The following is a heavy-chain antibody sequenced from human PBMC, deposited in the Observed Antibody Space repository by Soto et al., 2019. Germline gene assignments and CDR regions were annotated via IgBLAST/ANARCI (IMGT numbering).Heavy chain of an antibody. Sequence: EVQLVESGGGLVKPGGSLRLSCAASRFTFSSYSMNWVRQAPGKGLEWVSSISSSSSYIYYADSVKGRFTISRDNAKNSLYLQMNSLRAEDTAVYYCARDSPKGYYYGSGSYYFVWGQGTTVTVSS. CDR1: RFTFSSYS. CDR2: ISSSSSYI. D-gene: IGHD3-10*01. CDR3: ARDSPKGYYYGSGSYYFV. V-gene: IGHV3-21*01. J-gene: IGHJ6*02.